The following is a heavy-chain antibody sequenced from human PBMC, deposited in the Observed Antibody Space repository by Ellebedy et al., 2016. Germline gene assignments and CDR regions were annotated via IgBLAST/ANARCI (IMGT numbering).Heavy chain of an antibody. CDR1: GFTFSGFA. Sequence: GESLKISCAASGFTFSGFAMHWVRQSPGKGLEWVGVILFDGTSKFYADSVRGRFTVSRDNSKNTLYLQMNSLRAEDTALYYCARIREDYSHGDAFDLWGQGTMVTVSS. D-gene: IGHD4-11*01. V-gene: IGHV3-30*04. J-gene: IGHJ3*01. CDR3: ARIREDYSHGDAFDL. CDR2: ILFDGTSK.